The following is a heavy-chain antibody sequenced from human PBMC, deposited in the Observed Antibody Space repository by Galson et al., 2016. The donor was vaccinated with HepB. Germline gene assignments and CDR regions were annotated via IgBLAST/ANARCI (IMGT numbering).Heavy chain of an antibody. CDR2: MSSSSSSI. CDR3: AREMRRDGYPHTGMDV. V-gene: IGHV3-11*04. Sequence: SLRLSCAASGFSVTDKYMSWIRQAPGKGLEWVSSMSSSSSSIYYADSGKGRFTISRDNAKNSPFLQMKSLRAEDTAVYYCAREMRRDGYPHTGMDVWSQGTTVTVSS. D-gene: IGHD5-24*01. CDR1: GFSVTDKY. J-gene: IGHJ6*02.